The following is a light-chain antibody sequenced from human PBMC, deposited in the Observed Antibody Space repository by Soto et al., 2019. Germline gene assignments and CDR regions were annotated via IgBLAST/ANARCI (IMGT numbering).Light chain of an antibody. CDR1: QSISSW. CDR2: NAS. Sequence: DIQMTQSHSTLSASVGDRVTITCRASQSISSWLAWYQQKPGKAPKLLIYNASSLESGVPSRFSGSGSGTEFTLTISSLQPDDCATYYCQQYNSYPYTFGQGTKLEIK. J-gene: IGKJ2*01. CDR3: QQYNSYPYT. V-gene: IGKV1-5*03.